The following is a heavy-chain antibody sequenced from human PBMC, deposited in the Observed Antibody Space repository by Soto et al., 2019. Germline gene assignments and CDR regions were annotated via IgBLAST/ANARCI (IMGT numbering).Heavy chain of an antibody. CDR1: GFTFSNAW. D-gene: IGHD6-19*01. J-gene: IGHJ5*02. CDR3: TTVQLYSGWYWFDP. Sequence: GGSLRLSCAASGFTFSNAWMSWVRQAPGKGLEWVGRIKSKTDGGTTDYAAPVKGRFTISRDDSKNTLYLQMNSLKTEDTAVYYYTTVQLYSGWYWFDPWGQGTLVTVSS. V-gene: IGHV3-15*01. CDR2: IKSKTDGGTT.